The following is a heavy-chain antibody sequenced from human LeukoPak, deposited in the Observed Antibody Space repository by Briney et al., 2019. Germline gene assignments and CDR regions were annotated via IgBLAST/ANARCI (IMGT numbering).Heavy chain of an antibody. CDR1: GDSISSAYS. D-gene: IGHD1-26*01. CDR2: IYHTGST. J-gene: IGHJ3*01. CDR3: ARVVGATSHDTFDV. V-gene: IGHV4-30-2*01. Sequence: SETLSLTCAVSGDSISSAYSWSWIRQPPGKGLEWLGYIYHTGSTSYNPSLKTRVTISIDRPRNQFSLKLSSVTAADTAMYYCARVVGATSHDTFDVWGQGTMVTVSS.